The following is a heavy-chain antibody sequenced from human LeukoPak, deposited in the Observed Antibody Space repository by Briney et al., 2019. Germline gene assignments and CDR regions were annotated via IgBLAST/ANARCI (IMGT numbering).Heavy chain of an antibody. D-gene: IGHD6-19*01. CDR2: IYYGGSS. J-gene: IGHJ4*02. Sequence: SEILSLTCIVSGASVSSSNYYWGWIRQPPGKGLEWIGSIYYGGSSHYNPSLKSRVTTSVDTSRDLFSLKLSSVTAADTAVYYCARLSSAWYPTFDFWGQGTLVTVSS. CDR3: ARLSSAWYPTFDF. V-gene: IGHV4-39*01. CDR1: GASVSSSNYY.